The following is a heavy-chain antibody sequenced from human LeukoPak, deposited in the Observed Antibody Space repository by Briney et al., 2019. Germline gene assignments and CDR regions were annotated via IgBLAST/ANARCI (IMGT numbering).Heavy chain of an antibody. J-gene: IGHJ4*02. V-gene: IGHV1-8*01. CDR3: ARDCSGGSCYGY. Sequence: ASVKVSCKASGYTFNSYDINWVRQATGQGLEWMGWMNPNSGNTGYAQKFQGRVTMTRNTSISTAYMELSSLRSEDTAVYYCARDCSGGSCYGYWGQGTLVTVSS. CDR2: MNPNSGNT. CDR1: GYTFNSYD. D-gene: IGHD2-15*01.